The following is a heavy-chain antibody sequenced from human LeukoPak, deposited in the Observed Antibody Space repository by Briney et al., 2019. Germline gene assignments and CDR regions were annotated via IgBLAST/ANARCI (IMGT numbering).Heavy chain of an antibody. D-gene: IGHD6-13*01. V-gene: IGHV4-39*01. CDR1: GGSISTSSYY. CDR3: ARHLRIDAAGPDH. CDR2: VYYSGST. J-gene: IGHJ5*02. Sequence: SETLFLTCTVSGGSISTSSYYWGWIHQPPGKGLEWIGSVYYSGSTYYNPSLRSQVTISVDTSKNQFSLRLTSVTAADTAVYYCARHLRIDAAGPDHWGQGTLVTVSS.